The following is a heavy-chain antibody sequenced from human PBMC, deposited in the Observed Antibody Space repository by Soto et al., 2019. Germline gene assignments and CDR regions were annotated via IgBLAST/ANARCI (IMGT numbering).Heavy chain of an antibody. V-gene: IGHV4-34*01. CDR2: INHSGST. CDR1: GGSFSGYY. D-gene: IGHD3-16*01. J-gene: IGHJ6*02. CDR3: ARVPRIMITFGGGLTDYYYYGMDV. Sequence: SETLSLTCAVYGGSFSGYYWSWIRQPPGKGLEWIGEINHSGSTNYNPSLKSRVTISVDTSKNQFSLKLSSVTAADTAVYYCARVPRIMITFGGGLTDYYYYGMDVWGQGTTVTVSS.